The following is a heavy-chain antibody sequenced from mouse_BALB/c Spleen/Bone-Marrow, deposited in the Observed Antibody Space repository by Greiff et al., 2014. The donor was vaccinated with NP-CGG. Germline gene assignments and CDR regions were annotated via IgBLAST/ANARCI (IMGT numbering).Heavy chain of an antibody. J-gene: IGHJ4*01. V-gene: IGHV1S56*01. CDR2: IYPGNVNT. CDR3: ARDTMDY. Sequence: QVQLQQPGPELVTPGASVRISCKASGYTFTSYYIHWVKQRPGQGLEWIGWIYPGNVNTKYNEKFKGKATLTADKSSSTAYMQLSSLTSEDSAVYFCARDTMDYWGQGTSVTVSS. CDR1: GYTFTSYY.